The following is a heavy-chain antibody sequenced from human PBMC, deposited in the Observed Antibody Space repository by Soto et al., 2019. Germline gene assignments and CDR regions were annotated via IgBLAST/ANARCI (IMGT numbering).Heavy chain of an antibody. Sequence: PSETLSLTCAVSGGSISSGGYSWSWIRQPPGKGLEWIGYIYHSGSTYYNPSLKSRVTISVDRSKNQFSLKLSSVTAADTAVYYCARSTRTVTTFDYWGQGTLVTSPQ. CDR2: IYHSGST. CDR3: ARSTRTVTTFDY. D-gene: IGHD4-17*01. CDR1: GGSISSGGYS. J-gene: IGHJ4*02. V-gene: IGHV4-30-2*01.